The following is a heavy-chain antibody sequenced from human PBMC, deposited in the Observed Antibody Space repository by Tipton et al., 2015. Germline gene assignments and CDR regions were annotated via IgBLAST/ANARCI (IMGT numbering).Heavy chain of an antibody. V-gene: IGHV4-59*01. D-gene: IGHD3-3*01. Sequence: TLSLTCTVSGGSMSDYYWNWIRQSPGKGLEWIGYIRNSKYTFYNPSLESRVTISVDSSKTQLSLKLRSVTAADTAVYYCARFRFDYFDYWGHGTLVTVSS. J-gene: IGHJ4*01. CDR2: IRNSKYT. CDR3: ARFRFDYFDY. CDR1: GGSMSDYY.